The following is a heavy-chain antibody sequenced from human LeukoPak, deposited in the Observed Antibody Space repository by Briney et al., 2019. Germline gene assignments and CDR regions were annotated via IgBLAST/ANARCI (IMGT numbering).Heavy chain of an antibody. D-gene: IGHD2/OR15-2a*01. CDR2: ISGSGDTT. Sequence: GGSLRLSCAASGFTFSSHAMSWVRQAPGKGLEWVSAISGSGDTTYYADSVRGRFTISGDNSKNTQYLHMNSLRAEDTAIYYCALNRGDYWGQGTLVTVSS. CDR3: ALNRGDY. CDR1: GFTFSSHA. J-gene: IGHJ4*02. V-gene: IGHV3-23*01.